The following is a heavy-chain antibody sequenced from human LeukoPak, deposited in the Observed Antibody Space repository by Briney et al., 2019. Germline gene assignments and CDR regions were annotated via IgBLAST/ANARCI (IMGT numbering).Heavy chain of an antibody. V-gene: IGHV1-2*04. D-gene: IGHD6-13*01. CDR2: FNPIDGDT. J-gene: IGHJ4*02. CDR3: AREAAAGSFDY. CDR1: GYTFIGDY. Sequence: ASVKVSCKASGYTFIGDYLHWVRQAPGQGLEWMGWFNPIDGDTKYAQKWQDWVTMTGDTSISTAYMELRRLRSDDTAVYYCAREAAAGSFDYWGQGTLVTVSS.